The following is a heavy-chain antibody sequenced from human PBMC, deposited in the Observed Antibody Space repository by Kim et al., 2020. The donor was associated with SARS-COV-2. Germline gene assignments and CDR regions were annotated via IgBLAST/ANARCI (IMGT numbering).Heavy chain of an antibody. CDR3: AKDGSGAARYAFDI. D-gene: IGHD6-6*01. CDR2: ISWNSGSI. CDR1: GFTFDDYA. J-gene: IGHJ3*02. Sequence: GGSLRLSCAASGFTFDDYAMHWVRQAPGKGLEWVSGISWNSGSIGYADSVKGRFTISRDNAKNSLYLQMNSLRAEDTALYYCAKDGSGAARYAFDIWGQGTMVTVSS. V-gene: IGHV3-9*01.